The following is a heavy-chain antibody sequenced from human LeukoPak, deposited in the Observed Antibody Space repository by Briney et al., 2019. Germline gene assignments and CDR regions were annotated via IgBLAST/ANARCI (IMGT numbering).Heavy chain of an antibody. D-gene: IGHD4-17*01. CDR3: AREGPTVTTPMDV. CDR1: GFTFSSYW. J-gene: IGHJ6*04. V-gene: IGHV3-74*01. Sequence: SGGSLRLSCAASGFTFSSYWMQWVRHPPGKGLVWVSRIRTDGSELSYADSVQGRFTISRDNAKNTVYLQMNSLRDDDTAVYYCAREGPTVTTPMDVWGKGTTVTVSS. CDR2: IRTDGSEL.